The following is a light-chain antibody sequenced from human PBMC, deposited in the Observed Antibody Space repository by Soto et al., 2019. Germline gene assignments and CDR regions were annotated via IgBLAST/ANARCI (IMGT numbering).Light chain of an antibody. V-gene: IGLV3-1*01. CDR1: KLGHKY. J-gene: IGLJ2*01. CDR2: QDT. Sequence: SYELTQPPSVSVSPGQTASITCSGDKLGHKYACWYQQKPGQSPVLVIYQDTRRPSGIPERFSGSKSGNTATLTISGTQTMDEADYYCQAWDNSNVVFGGGTQLTVL. CDR3: QAWDNSNVV.